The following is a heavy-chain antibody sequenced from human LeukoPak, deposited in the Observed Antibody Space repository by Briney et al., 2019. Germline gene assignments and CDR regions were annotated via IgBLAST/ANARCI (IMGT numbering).Heavy chain of an antibody. CDR1: GFTFSDCY. CDR2: ISSSGSTI. V-gene: IGHV3-11*01. D-gene: IGHD7-27*01. J-gene: IGHJ4*02. CDR3: AKDKAGDWAHFDY. Sequence: GGSLRLSCAASGFTFSDCYMSWIRQAPGKGLEWVSYISSSGSTIYYADSVKGRFTISRDNSKNTLYLQMNSLRAEDTAVYYCAKDKAGDWAHFDYWGQGTLVTVSS.